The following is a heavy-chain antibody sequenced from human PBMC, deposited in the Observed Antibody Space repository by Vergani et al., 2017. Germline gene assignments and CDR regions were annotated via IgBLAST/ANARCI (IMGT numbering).Heavy chain of an antibody. CDR1: GGSISSYY. J-gene: IGHJ4*02. D-gene: IGHD6-6*01. CDR3: ARAGGSIAARVFDY. Sequence: QVQLQESGAGLVKPSETLSLTCTVSGGSISSYYWSWIRQPPGEGLEWIGYIYYSGRTNYNPSLKSRVTISVDTSKNQFSLKLSSVTAADTAVYYCARAGGSIAARVFDYWGQGTLVTVSS. CDR2: IYYSGRT. V-gene: IGHV4-59*01.